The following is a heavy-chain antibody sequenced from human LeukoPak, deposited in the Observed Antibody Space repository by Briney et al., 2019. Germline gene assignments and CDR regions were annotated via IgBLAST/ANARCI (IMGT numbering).Heavy chain of an antibody. CDR2: ISSSSSYI. CDR1: GFTFSSYS. D-gene: IGHD4-11*01. CDR3: ARDQGTVTTGYFDY. Sequence: GGSLRLSCAASGFTFSSYSMNWVRQAPGKGLEWVSSISSSSSYIYYADSVKGRFTISRDNAKNSLYLQMNSLRAEDTAVYYCARDQGTVTTGYFDYWGQGTLVTVSS. V-gene: IGHV3-21*01. J-gene: IGHJ4*02.